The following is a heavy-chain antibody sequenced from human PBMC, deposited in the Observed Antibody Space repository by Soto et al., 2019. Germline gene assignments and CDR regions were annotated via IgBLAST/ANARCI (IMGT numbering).Heavy chain of an antibody. Sequence: EVQLLESGGGLVQPGGSLRLSCAASGFTFSSYAMSWVRKAPGKGLEWVSAISGSGGSTYYADSVKGRLTISKDHSKNTLYLQMNSLGAEDTAVYYCAKGPNISSWYRIPFDYWGQGTLVTVSS. J-gene: IGHJ4*02. V-gene: IGHV3-23*01. CDR3: AKGPNISSWYRIPFDY. CDR2: ISGSGGST. CDR1: GFTFSSYA. D-gene: IGHD6-13*01.